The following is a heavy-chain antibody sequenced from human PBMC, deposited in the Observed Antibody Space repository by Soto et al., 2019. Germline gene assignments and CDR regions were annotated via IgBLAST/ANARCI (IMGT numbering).Heavy chain of an antibody. V-gene: IGHV3-23*01. D-gene: IGHD2-2*01. CDR3: AKLPAAVDY. CDR2: IGGSGINT. CDR1: GFTFNNEA. Sequence: PGGSLRLSCAASGFTFNNEAMSWVRQTPGKGLECVSVIGGSGINTYYADSVKGRFTISRDNSKNTVYLQMNSLRPEDTAIYYCAKLPAAVDYWGPGTLVTVSS. J-gene: IGHJ4*02.